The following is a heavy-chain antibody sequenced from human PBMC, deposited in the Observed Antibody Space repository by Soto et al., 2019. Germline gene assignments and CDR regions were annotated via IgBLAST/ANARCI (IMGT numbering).Heavy chain of an antibody. D-gene: IGHD3-22*01. CDR2: ISGSGGSS. CDR3: AKGGSYYYDSSGYYAN. CDR1: GFTLSSYA. J-gene: IGHJ4*02. Sequence: LRLSCAASGFTLSSYAMSWVRQAPGKGLEWASAISGSGGSSYYADSVKGRFTISRDNSKNTLFLQMNSLRAEDTAIYYCAKGGSYYYDSSGYYANWGQGTLVTVSS. V-gene: IGHV3-23*01.